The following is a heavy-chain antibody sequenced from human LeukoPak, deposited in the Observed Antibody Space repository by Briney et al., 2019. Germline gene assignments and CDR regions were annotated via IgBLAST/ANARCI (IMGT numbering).Heavy chain of an antibody. CDR2: IYSGGST. CDR1: GFTVSSNY. V-gene: IGHV3-53*01. CDR3: AKDSHCSSTSCYGVDY. J-gene: IGHJ4*02. Sequence: QPGGSLRLSCAASGFTVSSNYMSWVRQAPGKGLEWVSVIYSGGSTYYADSVKGRFTISRDNSKNTLYLQMNSLRAEDTAVYYCAKDSHCSSTSCYGVDYWGQGTLVTVSS. D-gene: IGHD2-2*01.